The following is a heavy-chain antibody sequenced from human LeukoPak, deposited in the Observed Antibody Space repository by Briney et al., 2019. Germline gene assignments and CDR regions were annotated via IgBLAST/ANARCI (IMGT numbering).Heavy chain of an antibody. Sequence: GGPLRLSCAASGFSFSSHSMTWVRQAPGKGLEWISYISTSNTIYYADSVKGRFTISRDNAKNSVFLQMNSLRAEDTAVYYCARFLASWDRYYMDVWGKGTTVSVSS. CDR1: GFSFSSHS. V-gene: IGHV3-48*01. CDR3: ARFLASWDRYYMDV. CDR2: ISTSNTI. D-gene: IGHD2-2*01. J-gene: IGHJ6*03.